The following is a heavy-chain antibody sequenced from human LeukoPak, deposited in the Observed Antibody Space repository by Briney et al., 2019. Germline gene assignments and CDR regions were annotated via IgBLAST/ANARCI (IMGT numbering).Heavy chain of an antibody. D-gene: IGHD6-19*01. J-gene: IGHJ3*02. CDR2: INPSGGST. Sequence: GASVKVSCKASGGTFSSYAISWVRQAPGQGLEWMGIINPSGGSTSYAQKFQGRVTMTRDTSTSTVYMELSSLRSEDTAVYYCARAGIAVAFDAFDIWGQGTMVTVSS. V-gene: IGHV1-46*01. CDR1: GGTFSSYA. CDR3: ARAGIAVAFDAFDI.